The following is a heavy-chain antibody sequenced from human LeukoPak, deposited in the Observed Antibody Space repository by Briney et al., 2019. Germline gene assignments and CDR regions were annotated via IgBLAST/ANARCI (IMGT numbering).Heavy chain of an antibody. J-gene: IGHJ6*02. CDR2: IYYSGNT. V-gene: IGHV4-39*07. D-gene: IGHD3-22*01. CDR3: ARDRDVPYYDSSGYYQGYYYYGMDV. Sequence: SETLSLTCTVSGASISSSTYYWGWIRQPPGKGLEWMGSIYYSGNTYYNPSLKSRVTISEDTSKNQLSLKLSSVTAADTAVHYCARDRDVPYYDSSGYYQGYYYYGMDVWGQGTTVTVSS. CDR1: GASISSSTYY.